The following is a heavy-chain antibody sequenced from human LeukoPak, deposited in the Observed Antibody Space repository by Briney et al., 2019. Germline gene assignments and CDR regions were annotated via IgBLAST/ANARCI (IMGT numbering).Heavy chain of an antibody. CDR2: IYYSGST. D-gene: IGHD1-14*01. CDR1: GGSISSGDYY. Sequence: PSETLSLTCTVSGGSISSGDYYWSWIRQPPGKGLEWIGYIYYSGSTYYNPSLKSRVTISVDTSKNQFSLKLSSVTAADTAVYYCARDLYDDNRCFDFWGQGILVTVSS. V-gene: IGHV4-30-4*01. J-gene: IGHJ4*02. CDR3: ARDLYDDNRCFDF.